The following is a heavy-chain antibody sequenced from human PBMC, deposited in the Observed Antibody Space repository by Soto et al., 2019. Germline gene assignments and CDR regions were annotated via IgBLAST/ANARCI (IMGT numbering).Heavy chain of an antibody. CDR1: GFTFGTYY. V-gene: IGHV3-7*01. Sequence: EVQVVESGGGLVQPGGSLRLSCAASGFTFGTYYMNWVRQAPGKGLEWVASIKHDGSEKNYLDSVKGRFTISRDNAESSLYLQINSLRAGDTAVYYCARDRGYGSGATCYAVLDYWRQGTLVTVSS. D-gene: IGHD6-19*01. CDR3: ARDRGYGSGATCYAVLDY. J-gene: IGHJ4*02. CDR2: IKHDGSEK.